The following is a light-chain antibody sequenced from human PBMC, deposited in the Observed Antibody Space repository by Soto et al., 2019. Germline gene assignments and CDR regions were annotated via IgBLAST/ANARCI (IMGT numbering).Light chain of an antibody. V-gene: IGKV1-9*01. CDR3: QQYNSYPYT. CDR2: AAS. CDR1: QGIASY. J-gene: IGKJ2*01. Sequence: QLTQSPSSLSASVGDRVTITCRASQGIASYLAWYQQKPGQAPNLLIYAASTLQSGVPSRFSGSGSGTDFTLTISSLQPEDFATYYCQQYNSYPYTFGQGTKLEIK.